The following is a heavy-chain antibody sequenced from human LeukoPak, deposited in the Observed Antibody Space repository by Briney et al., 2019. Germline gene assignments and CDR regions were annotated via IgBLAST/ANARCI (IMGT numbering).Heavy chain of an antibody. CDR1: GGSFTNYA. Sequence: SVKVSCKASGGSFTNYAFSWVRQAPGQGLEWMGRIVPIIPITNYAQTFQGRVSITADTSTNMAYMEVTSLRSEDTAFYYCATSAALGELRNPLVSWGQGTLVTVSS. D-gene: IGHD3-16*01. CDR3: ATSAALGELRNPLVS. CDR2: IVPIIPIT. J-gene: IGHJ4*02. V-gene: IGHV1-69*04.